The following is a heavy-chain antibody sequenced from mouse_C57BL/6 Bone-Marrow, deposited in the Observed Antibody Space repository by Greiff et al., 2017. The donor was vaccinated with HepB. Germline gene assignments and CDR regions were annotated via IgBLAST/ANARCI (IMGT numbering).Heavy chain of an antibody. CDR3: ARWYYGNFAP. CDR1: GYAFSSSW. CDR2: IYPGDGDT. Sequence: QVQQQSGPELVKPGASVKISCKASGYAFSSSWMNWVKQRPGKGLEWIGRIYPGDGDTNYNGKFKGKATLTADKSSSTAYMQLSSLTSEDSAVYFCARWYYGNFAPWGQGTTLTVSS. J-gene: IGHJ2*01. V-gene: IGHV1-82*01. D-gene: IGHD2-1*01.